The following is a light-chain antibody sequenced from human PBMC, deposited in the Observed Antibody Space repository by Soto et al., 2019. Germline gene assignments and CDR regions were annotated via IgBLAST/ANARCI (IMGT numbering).Light chain of an antibody. CDR1: NSDVGSYSL. Sequence: QSALTQPASVSGSPGQSITISCTGTNSDVGSYSLVSWYQQHPGEAPKLIIYEGSKRPSGVSNRFSGSKSVNTDYLTISGLRAEDEADYYCNSYTSRYTFVLGTGTKVTVL. V-gene: IGLV2-14*02. CDR3: NSYTSRYTFV. CDR2: EGS. J-gene: IGLJ1*01.